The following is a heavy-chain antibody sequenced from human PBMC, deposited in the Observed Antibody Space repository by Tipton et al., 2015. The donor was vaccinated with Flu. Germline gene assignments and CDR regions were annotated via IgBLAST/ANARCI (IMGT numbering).Heavy chain of an antibody. CDR1: GFNVSSNY. D-gene: IGHD5-12*01. CDR3: ARGRPYGGYPYYFDY. Sequence: VQLVQSGGGLIQPGGSLRLSCAASGFNVSSNYMSWVRQAPGKGLEWVSFIYSGGNTFYADSVKGRFTISRDNSKNTFYLQMNSLRTEDTAVYYCARGRPYGGYPYYFDYWGQGTQVSVSS. J-gene: IGHJ4*02. CDR2: IYSGGNT. V-gene: IGHV3-66*03.